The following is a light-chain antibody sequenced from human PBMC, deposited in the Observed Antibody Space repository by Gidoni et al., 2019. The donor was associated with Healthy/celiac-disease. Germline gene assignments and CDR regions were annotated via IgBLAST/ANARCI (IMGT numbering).Light chain of an antibody. Sequence: QSVLTQPPSVSGAPGQRVTISCTGSSSNIGAGYDVHWYQKLPGTAPKLHIYGNSNRPSGVPDRFSGSKSGTSASLAITGLQAEDEADYYCQSYDSSLSGHVVFGGGTKLTVL. CDR1: SSNIGAGYD. V-gene: IGLV1-40*01. J-gene: IGLJ2*01. CDR2: GNS. CDR3: QSYDSSLSGHVV.